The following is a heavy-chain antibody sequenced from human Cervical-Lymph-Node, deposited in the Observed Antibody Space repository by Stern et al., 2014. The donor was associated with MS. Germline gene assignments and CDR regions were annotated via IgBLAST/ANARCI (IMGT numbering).Heavy chain of an antibody. CDR1: GGTFSSDA. J-gene: IGHJ4*02. Sequence: QVQLVQSGAEVNKPGSSMKVSCKASGGTFSSDAIGWVRQAPGQGLEWMGGIIPIFETANYAQKFQGRVTITADQSTKTAYLELSSLTSGDTAMYFCASGTRSSWYFDFWGQGTLVTVST. CDR2: IIPIFETA. D-gene: IGHD6-13*01. V-gene: IGHV1-69*01. CDR3: ASGTRSSWYFDF.